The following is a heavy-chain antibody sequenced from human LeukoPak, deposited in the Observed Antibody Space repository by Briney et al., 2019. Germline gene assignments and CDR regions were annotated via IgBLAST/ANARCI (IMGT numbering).Heavy chain of an antibody. CDR2: IYSGGST. Sequence: GGSLRLSCAASGFTVSSNYMSWVRQAPGKGLEWVSVIYSGGSTYYADSVKGRFTISRDNSKNTLYLQMNSLRAEDTAVYYCARDLVTYSSSWYPEYFQHWGQGTLVTVSS. V-gene: IGHV3-66*01. J-gene: IGHJ1*01. D-gene: IGHD6-13*01. CDR3: ARDLVTYSSSWYPEYFQH. CDR1: GFTVSSNY.